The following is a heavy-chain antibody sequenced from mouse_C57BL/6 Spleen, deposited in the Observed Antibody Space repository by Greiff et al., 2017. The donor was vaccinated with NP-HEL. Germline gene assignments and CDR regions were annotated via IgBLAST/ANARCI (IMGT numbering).Heavy chain of an antibody. Sequence: EVQLVESGGGLVQPGGSLKLSCAASGFTFSDYYMYWVRQTPEKRLEWVAYISNGGGSTYYPDTVKGRFTISRDNAKNTLYLQMSRLKSEDTAMYYCARHDDGYYDYYAMDYWGQGTSVTVSS. CDR2: ISNGGGST. J-gene: IGHJ4*01. CDR3: ARHDDGYYDYYAMDY. CDR1: GFTFSDYY. D-gene: IGHD2-3*01. V-gene: IGHV5-12*01.